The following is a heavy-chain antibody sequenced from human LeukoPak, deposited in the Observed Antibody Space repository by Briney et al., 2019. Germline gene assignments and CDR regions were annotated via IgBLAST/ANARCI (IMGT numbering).Heavy chain of an antibody. CDR1: GFTFSSYG. CDR3: ATVPVRAAASYYYYYMDV. D-gene: IGHD6-13*01. J-gene: IGHJ6*03. CDR2: IRYDEIIK. V-gene: IGHV3-30*02. Sequence: GGSLRLACAASGFTFSSYGMHWVRQAPGKGLEWLAFIRYDEIIKHYADSVKGRFTISRDDSKKSLFLHMSSLRPEDTAVYYCATVPVRAAASYYYYYMDVWGNGTMVTVSS.